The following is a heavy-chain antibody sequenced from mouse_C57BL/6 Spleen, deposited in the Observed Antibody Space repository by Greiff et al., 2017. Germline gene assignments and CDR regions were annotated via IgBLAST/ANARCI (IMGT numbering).Heavy chain of an antibody. CDR3: ARRNYGNYRDF. V-gene: IGHV1-69*01. CDR2: IDPSASYT. D-gene: IGHD2-1*01. Sequence: QVQLQQPGAELVMPGASVKLSCKASGYTFTSYWMHWVKQRPGQGLEWIGEIDPSASYTNYNQKFKGKSTLTVDKSSRPAYMQLSSLTSEDSAVYYCARRNYGNYRDFWGQGTSVTVSS. J-gene: IGHJ4*01. CDR1: GYTFTSYW.